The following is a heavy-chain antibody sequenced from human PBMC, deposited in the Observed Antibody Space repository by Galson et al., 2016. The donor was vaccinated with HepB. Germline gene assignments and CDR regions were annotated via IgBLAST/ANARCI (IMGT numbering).Heavy chain of an antibody. D-gene: IGHD5-12*01. CDR1: GFSFSSYA. CDR2: IVDSGVTT. J-gene: IGHJ6*03. CDR3: AGHDLGATGFFYLDV. Sequence: SLRLSCAASGFSFSSYAMCWVRQAPGKGLEWVSAIVDSGVTTYYADSVRGRFTISRENSKSTLYLQMNSLRAEDTAVYSCAGHDLGATGFFYLDVWGNGTTVTVSS. V-gene: IGHV3-23*01.